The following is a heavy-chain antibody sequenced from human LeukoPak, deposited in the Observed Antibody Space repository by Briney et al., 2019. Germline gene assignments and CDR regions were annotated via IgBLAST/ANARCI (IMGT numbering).Heavy chain of an antibody. CDR2: INHRGDT. D-gene: IGHD1-1*01. Sequence: SETLSLTCAVYGGSFSTYYWSWIRQSPGKGLEWIAEINHRGDTNYNPSVKSRVTISVDTSKNQFSRKVNSLTAADTAVYYCARGATISETGYFDYWGQGTLVTVSS. V-gene: IGHV4-34*01. CDR1: GGSFSTYY. J-gene: IGHJ4*03. CDR3: ARGATISETGYFDY.